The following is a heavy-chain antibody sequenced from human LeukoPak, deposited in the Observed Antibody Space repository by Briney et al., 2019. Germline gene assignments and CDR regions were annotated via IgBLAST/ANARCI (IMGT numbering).Heavy chain of an antibody. D-gene: IGHD2-8*01. CDR1: GYTFTNYG. V-gene: IGHV1-18*01. CDR2: ISPYNGNT. Sequence: ASVKVSCKTSGYTFTNYGISWVRQAPGRGLEWMGWISPYNGNTIYAQKLQGRVTVTTDTSTSTAYMELRSLRSDDTAVYYCTRTVLDCKNGVCYDYWGQGTLVTVSS. CDR3: TRTVLDCKNGVCYDY. J-gene: IGHJ4*02.